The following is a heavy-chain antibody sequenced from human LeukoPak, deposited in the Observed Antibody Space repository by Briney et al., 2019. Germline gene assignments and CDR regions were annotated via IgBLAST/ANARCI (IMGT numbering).Heavy chain of an antibody. CDR3: TRDAPGGALLADY. D-gene: IGHD3-10*01. V-gene: IGHV3-74*01. J-gene: IGHJ4*02. Sequence: PGGSLRLSCAASGFTFSNYAMSWVRQAPGKGLEWVSVIKSDGTYTNYADSVKGRFTISRDNAKNTLYLQMNSLRVEDTAVYFCTRDAPGGALLADYWGQGTLVTVSS. CDR2: IKSDGTYT. CDR1: GFTFSNYA.